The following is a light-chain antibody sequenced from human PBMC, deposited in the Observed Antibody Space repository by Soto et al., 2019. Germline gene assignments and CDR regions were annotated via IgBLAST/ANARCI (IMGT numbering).Light chain of an antibody. Sequence: QSALTQPASVSGSPGQSITISCTGTSSDVGGYNYVSWYQQHPGKAPKLIIFDVSNRPSGVSNRFSGSKSGNTASLTISGLQAEDEAEYHCSSYTGSSSPVLFGGGTKLTGL. V-gene: IGLV2-14*03. J-gene: IGLJ2*01. CDR2: DVS. CDR3: SSYTGSSSPVL. CDR1: SSDVGGYNY.